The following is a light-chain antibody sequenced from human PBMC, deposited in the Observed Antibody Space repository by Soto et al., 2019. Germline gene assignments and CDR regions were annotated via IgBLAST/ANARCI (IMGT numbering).Light chain of an antibody. J-gene: IGLJ2*01. CDR3: SSYRKTTFPHVV. CDR1: SSDIGADDF. CDR2: EVT. V-gene: IGLV2-14*01. Sequence: QSALTQPASVSGSPGQSITISCTGTSSDIGADDFVSWYQHHPDKTPKLIIFEVTYRPTGISHRCSASKSGNTASLTISGLEAEDEAFYYCSSYRKTTFPHVVFGGGTKLSVL.